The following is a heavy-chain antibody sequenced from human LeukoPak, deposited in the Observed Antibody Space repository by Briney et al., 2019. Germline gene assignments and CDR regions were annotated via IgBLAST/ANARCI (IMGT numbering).Heavy chain of an antibody. CDR3: ARVVGATNGQYFQH. Sequence: ASVKVSCKASGYTFTGNYIHWVRQAPGQGLEWMGWISAYNGNTNYAQKLQGRVTMTTDTSTSTAYMELRSLRSDDTAVYYCARVVGATNGQYFQHWGQGTLVTVSS. J-gene: IGHJ1*01. V-gene: IGHV1-18*04. CDR2: ISAYNGNT. D-gene: IGHD1-26*01. CDR1: GYTFTGNY.